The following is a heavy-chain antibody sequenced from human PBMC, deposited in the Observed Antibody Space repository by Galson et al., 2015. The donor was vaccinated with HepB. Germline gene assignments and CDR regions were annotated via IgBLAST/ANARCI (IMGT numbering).Heavy chain of an antibody. CDR1: GFTFSSYA. D-gene: IGHD2-2*02. J-gene: IGHJ4*02. CDR3: AREGTYQLLYSPFDY. Sequence: SLRLSCAASGFTFSSYAMHWVRQAPGKGLEWVAVISYDGSNKYYADSVKGRFTISRDNSKNTLYLQMNSLRAEDTAVYYCAREGTYQLLYSPFDYWGQGTLVTVSS. CDR2: ISYDGSNK. V-gene: IGHV3-30-3*01.